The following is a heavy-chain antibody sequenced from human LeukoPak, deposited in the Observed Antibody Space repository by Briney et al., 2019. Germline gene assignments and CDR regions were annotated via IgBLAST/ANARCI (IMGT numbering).Heavy chain of an antibody. D-gene: IGHD3-10*01. V-gene: IGHV3-33*01. CDR1: GFTFSSYG. Sequence: PGRSLRLSCAASGFTFSSYGMHWVRQAPGRGLEWVAVIWYDGSNKYYADSVKGRSTISRDNSKNTLYLQMNSLRAEDTAVYYCARDYRGRLDYWGQGTLVTVSS. CDR2: IWYDGSNK. CDR3: ARDYRGRLDY. J-gene: IGHJ4*02.